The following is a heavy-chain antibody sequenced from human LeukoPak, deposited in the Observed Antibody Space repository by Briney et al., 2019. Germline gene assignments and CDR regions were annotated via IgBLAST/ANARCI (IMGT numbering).Heavy chain of an antibody. CDR2: IYGGDAA. D-gene: IGHD6-13*01. J-gene: IGHJ4*02. CDR1: GINVSSNY. V-gene: IGHV3-66*02. CDR3: VTSTGQQFIPYDY. Sequence: GGSLRLSCAASGINVSSNYMTWIRQAPGKGLEWVSLIYGGDAAYYAESVRGRFMISRDNLKNTLFLQMNSLRVEDTAVYYCVTSTGQQFIPYDYWGQGTHVTFSS.